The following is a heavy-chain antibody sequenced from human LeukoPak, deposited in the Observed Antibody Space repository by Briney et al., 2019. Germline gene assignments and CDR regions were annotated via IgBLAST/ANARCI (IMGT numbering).Heavy chain of an antibody. D-gene: IGHD1-26*01. CDR1: GYTFTSYG. CDR3: ASSRHGGSAAL. V-gene: IGHV1-18*01. Sequence: ASVKVSCKASGYTFTSYGISWVRQAPGQGLEWMGWISAYNGNTNYAQKLQGRVTMTTDTSTSTAYMELSNLRSDDTAVYYCASSRHGGSAALWGQGTLVTVSS. J-gene: IGHJ4*02. CDR2: ISAYNGNT.